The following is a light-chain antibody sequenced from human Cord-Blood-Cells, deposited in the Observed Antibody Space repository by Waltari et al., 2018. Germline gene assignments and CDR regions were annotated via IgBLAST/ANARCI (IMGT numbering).Light chain of an antibody. CDR3: CSYAGSYTYV. Sequence: QSALTQPRSVSGSPGQSVTISCTGTRRHGGGYNYVSWYQQHPGKAPKLMSYDVSKRPSGFPDRFSGSKSGNTASLTISGLQAEDEADYYCCSYAGSYTYVFGTGTKVTVL. CDR2: DVS. J-gene: IGLJ1*01. V-gene: IGLV2-11*01. CDR1: RRHGGGYNY.